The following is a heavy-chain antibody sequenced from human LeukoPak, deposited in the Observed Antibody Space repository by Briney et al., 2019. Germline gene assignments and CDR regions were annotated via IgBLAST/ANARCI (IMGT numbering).Heavy chain of an antibody. CDR1: GFTFSNYS. D-gene: IGHD2-2*01. Sequence: GGSLRLSCAASGFTFSNYSMNWVRQAPGKGLEWVSSISSSGSYIYYADSVKGRFTISRDNAKNSLYLQMNSLRAEDTAVYYCARDWYHAIDYWGQGTLVTVSS. J-gene: IGHJ4*02. V-gene: IGHV3-21*01. CDR2: ISSSGSYI. CDR3: ARDWYHAIDY.